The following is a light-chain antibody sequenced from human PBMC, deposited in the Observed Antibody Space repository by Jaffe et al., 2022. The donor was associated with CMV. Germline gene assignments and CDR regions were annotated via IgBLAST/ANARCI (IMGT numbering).Light chain of an antibody. V-gene: IGKV4-1*01. CDR2: WAS. Sequence: DIVMTQSPDSLAVSLGERATINCKSSQSVLYSSNNKNYLAWYQQKPGQPPKLLIYWASTRESGVPDRFSGSGSGTDFTLIISSLQPEDFATYFCQQTYTTPEFTFGPGTKVDLK. CDR1: QSVLYSSNNKNY. J-gene: IGKJ3*01. CDR3: QQTYTTPEFT.